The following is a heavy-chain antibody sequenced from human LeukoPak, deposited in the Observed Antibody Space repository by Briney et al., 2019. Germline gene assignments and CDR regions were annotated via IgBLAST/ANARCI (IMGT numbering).Heavy chain of an antibody. CDR2: IIPIFGTA. D-gene: IGHD5-24*01. CDR1: GGTFSSYA. Sequence: ASVKVSCKASGGTFSSYAISWVRQAPGQGLEWMGGIIPIFGTANYAQKFQGRVTITADESTSTAYMELSSLRSEDTAVYYCARSRDGHNYYYYGMDVWGQGTTVTVSS. J-gene: IGHJ6*02. V-gene: IGHV1-69*13. CDR3: ARSRDGHNYYYYGMDV.